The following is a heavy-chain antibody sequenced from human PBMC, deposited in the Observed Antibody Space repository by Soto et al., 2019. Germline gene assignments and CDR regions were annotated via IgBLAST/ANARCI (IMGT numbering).Heavy chain of an antibody. J-gene: IGHJ3*01. CDR2: IISVFDKA. Sequence: QVQLVQSGADVKKPGSSVKVSCKTSGGSFGSSAISWVRQAPAQGLEWMGEIISVFDKANYAQNFQGRLTITEDERTGTVFMELSSLRSEDTAVYFCARLRRDWGDAFDLWGLGTFVTVSS. D-gene: IGHD3-16*01. CDR3: ARLRRDWGDAFDL. V-gene: IGHV1-69*01. CDR1: GGSFGSSA.